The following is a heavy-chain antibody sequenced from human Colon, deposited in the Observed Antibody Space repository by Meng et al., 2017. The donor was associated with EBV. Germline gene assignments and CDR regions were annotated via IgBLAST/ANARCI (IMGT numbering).Heavy chain of an antibody. Sequence: QVQPQESGPGLVKPSPTLSLTCPFSGGSISSGNHYWSWIRQHPGKGLEYIGYIYYSGSTYYNPSLKSRVIISVDTSKNQFSLRLNSVTAADTAVYYCASLYGDSSVWYLDLWGRGTLVTVSS. CDR3: ASLYGDSSVWYLDL. CDR1: GGSISSGNHY. J-gene: IGHJ2*01. V-gene: IGHV4-31*03. CDR2: IYYSGST. D-gene: IGHD4-17*01.